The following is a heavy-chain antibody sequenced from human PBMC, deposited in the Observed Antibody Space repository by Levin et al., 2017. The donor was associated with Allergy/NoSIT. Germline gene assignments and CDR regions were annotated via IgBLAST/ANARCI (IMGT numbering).Heavy chain of an antibody. CDR2: ISGSGGRT. CDR3: AKDRGSTRWYFDS. J-gene: IGHJ4*02. V-gene: IGHV3-23*01. CDR1: GLVFSNYA. Sequence: GGSLRLSCVGSGLVFSNYAMSWVRQAPGKGLEWASTISGSGGRTDYADSVKGRFTISRDNSKNTLYLQMNSLRAEDTAVYYCAKDRGSTRWYFDSWGQGTLVTVSS. D-gene: IGHD1-26*01.